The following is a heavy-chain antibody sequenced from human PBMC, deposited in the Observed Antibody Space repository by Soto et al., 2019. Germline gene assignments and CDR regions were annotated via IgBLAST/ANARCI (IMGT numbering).Heavy chain of an antibody. CDR3: QAEDGIRVTVPVSAFLLNRSTDL. Sequence: PGKELEWVGRIKSNTDGGTTDYAAPVKGRFIISRDDSKNTLYLQMNSLKTEDTAVYFFQAEDGIRVTVPVSAFLLNRSTDL. V-gene: IGHV3-15*01. J-gene: IGHJ2*01. D-gene: IGHD3-10*01. CDR2: IKSNTDGGTT.